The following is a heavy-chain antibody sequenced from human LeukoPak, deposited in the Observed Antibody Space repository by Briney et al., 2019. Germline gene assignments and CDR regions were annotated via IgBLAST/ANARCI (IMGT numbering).Heavy chain of an antibody. D-gene: IGHD6-6*01. V-gene: IGHV1-69*13. Sequence: ASVKVSCKASGGTFSSYAISWVRQAPGQGLEWMGGIIPIFGTANYAQKFQGRVTITADESTSTAYMELSSLRSEDTAVYYCARMRLEPSSSLDYWGQGTLVTVSS. CDR1: GGTFSSYA. CDR3: ARMRLEPSSSLDY. J-gene: IGHJ4*02. CDR2: IIPIFGTA.